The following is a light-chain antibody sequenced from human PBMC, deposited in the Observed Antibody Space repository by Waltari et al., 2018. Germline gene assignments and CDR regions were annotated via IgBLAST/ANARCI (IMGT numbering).Light chain of an antibody. CDR3: QTWDSNVI. J-gene: IGLJ2*01. V-gene: IGLV3-1*01. CDR2: QEV. Sequence: SYDLTQPPSVSVAPGQTATITSSGPTLRAKYVSCYQLRPGQSPVMVIYQEVKRPSDIPERFSGSISGDTATLTISGTQAMDEADYYCQTWDSNVIFGGGTKLTVL. CDR1: TLRAKY.